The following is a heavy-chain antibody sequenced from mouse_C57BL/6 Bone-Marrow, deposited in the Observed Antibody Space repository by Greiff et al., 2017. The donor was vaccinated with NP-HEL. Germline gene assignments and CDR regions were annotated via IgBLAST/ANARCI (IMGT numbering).Heavy chain of an antibody. CDR3: TLYLKGFDY. Sequence: EVQLQESGAELVRPGASVKLSCIASGFNIKDDYMHWVKQRPEQGLEWIGWIDPENGDTEYASKFQGKATITADTSSNTAYLQLSSLTSEDTAVYYCTLYLKGFDYWGQGTTLTVSS. CDR1: GFNIKDDY. CDR2: IDPENGDT. V-gene: IGHV14-4*01. D-gene: IGHD1-1*01. J-gene: IGHJ2*01.